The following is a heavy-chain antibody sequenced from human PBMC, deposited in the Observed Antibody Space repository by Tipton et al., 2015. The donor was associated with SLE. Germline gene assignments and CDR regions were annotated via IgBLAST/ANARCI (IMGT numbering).Heavy chain of an antibody. Sequence: TLSLTCTVSGDSISSSSYYWGWIRQPPWKGLEGIGRIYYSGNTYSKPSLNSRVTISLDTSKNQFSLKLTSVTAADTAVYYCARRGVTFLDVWGQGTTVTVSS. D-gene: IGHD3-10*01. J-gene: IGHJ6*02. CDR1: GDSISSSSYY. V-gene: IGHV4-39*07. CDR2: IYYSGNT. CDR3: ARRGVTFLDV.